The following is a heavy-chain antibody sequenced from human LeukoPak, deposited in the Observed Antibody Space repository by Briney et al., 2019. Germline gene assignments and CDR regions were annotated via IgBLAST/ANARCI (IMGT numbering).Heavy chain of an antibody. J-gene: IGHJ3*02. D-gene: IGHD5/OR15-5a*01. CDR1: GYTFTSYA. CDR3: ARRLPSTRWGDAFDI. Sequence: ASVKVPCKASGYTFTSYAMHWVRQAPGQRLEWMGWINAGNGNTKYSQKFQGRVTITRDTSASTAYMELSSLRSEDTAVYYCARRLPSTRWGDAFDIWGQGTMVTVSS. CDR2: INAGNGNT. V-gene: IGHV1-3*01.